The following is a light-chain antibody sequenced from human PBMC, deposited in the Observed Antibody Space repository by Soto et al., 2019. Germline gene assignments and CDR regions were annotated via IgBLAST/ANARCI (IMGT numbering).Light chain of an antibody. CDR1: QSVLSSSDRRNY. Sequence: DIVMTQSPDSLAVSLGERATINCKSSQSVLSSSDRRNYLAWYQQKPGQSPKLLIYWASTRETGLPDRFSGRGSGRDFPRPSGSLKAEDVALYDLQQYYVTPLTCGQGTKLEIK. V-gene: IGKV4-1*01. J-gene: IGKJ2*01. CDR2: WAS. CDR3: QQYYVTPLT.